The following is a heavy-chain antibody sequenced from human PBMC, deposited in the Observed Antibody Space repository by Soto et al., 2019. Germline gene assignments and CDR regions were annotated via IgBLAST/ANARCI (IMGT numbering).Heavy chain of an antibody. CDR1: GFTFSSYA. D-gene: IGHD1-1*01. CDR2: VSPNGGST. V-gene: IGHV3-23*01. J-gene: IGHJ4*02. CDR3: AKDYVGSGFYFAS. Sequence: GSLRLSCAASGFTFSSYAMSWVRQAPGKGLEWVSGVSPNGGSTYYADSVKGRFTISRDSFENTLYLQMNNLRAEDTAVYYCAKDYVGSGFYFASWGQGALVTVSS.